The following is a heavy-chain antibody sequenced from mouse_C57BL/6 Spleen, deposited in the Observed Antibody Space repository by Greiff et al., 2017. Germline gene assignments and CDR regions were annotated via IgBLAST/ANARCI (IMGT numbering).Heavy chain of an antibody. CDR1: GYTFTDYY. CDR2: INPYNGGT. V-gene: IGHV1-19*01. CDR3: ARSYDGYYDYFDY. J-gene: IGHJ2*01. Sequence: VQLQQSGPVLVKPGASVKMSCKASGYTFTDYYMNWVKQSHGKSLEWIGVINPYNGGTSYNQKFKGKATLTVDKSSSTAYMELNSLTSEDSAVYYCARSYDGYYDYFDYWGQGTTLTVSS. D-gene: IGHD2-3*01.